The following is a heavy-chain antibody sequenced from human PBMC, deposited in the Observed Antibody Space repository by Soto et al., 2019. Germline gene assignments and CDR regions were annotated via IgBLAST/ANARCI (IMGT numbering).Heavy chain of an antibody. Sequence: PGGSLRLSCAASGFTFSSYTMNWVRQAPGKGLEWVSSISRSSSYKNYADSVKGRFTISRDNAKNSLYLQMNSLRAEDTAVYYCVTFYSEQQLVFYYWGQGTLVTVSS. CDR2: ISRSSSYK. J-gene: IGHJ4*02. CDR3: VTFYSEQQLVFYY. CDR1: GFTFSSYT. D-gene: IGHD6-13*01. V-gene: IGHV3-21*01.